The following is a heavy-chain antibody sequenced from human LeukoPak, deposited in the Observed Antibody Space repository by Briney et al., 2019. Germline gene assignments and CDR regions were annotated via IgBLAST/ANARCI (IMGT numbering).Heavy chain of an antibody. Sequence: GGSLRLSCAAAGFTFSSYGMRWVRQAPGKGMGWVAVIWYDGSNKYYADSVKGRFPISRDNSKNPLYLQMNSLRAEDTAVYYCARGGLGELSFTVYFDYWGQGTLVTVSS. CDR3: ARGGLGELSFTVYFDY. CDR1: GFTFSSYG. J-gene: IGHJ4*02. CDR2: IWYDGSNK. D-gene: IGHD3-16*02. V-gene: IGHV3-33*01.